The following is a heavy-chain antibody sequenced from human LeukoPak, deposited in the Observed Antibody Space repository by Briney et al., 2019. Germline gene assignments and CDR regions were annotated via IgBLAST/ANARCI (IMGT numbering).Heavy chain of an antibody. Sequence: PGGSLRLSCAASGFTFSSYWMNWARQAPGKGLEWVANIKQDGSEKYYVDSVKGRFTISRDNAKNSLYLQMNSLGAEDTAVYYCASEIVIQDYYDSSGYYYNYWGQGTLVTVSS. CDR3: ASEIVIQDYYDSSGYYYNY. J-gene: IGHJ4*02. D-gene: IGHD3-22*01. V-gene: IGHV3-7*01. CDR1: GFTFSSYW. CDR2: IKQDGSEK.